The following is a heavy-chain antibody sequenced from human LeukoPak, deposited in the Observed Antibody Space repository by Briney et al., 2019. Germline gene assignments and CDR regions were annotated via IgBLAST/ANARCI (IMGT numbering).Heavy chain of an antibody. D-gene: IGHD7-27*01. CDR2: TYNSGNT. J-gene: IGHJ5*02. V-gene: IGHV4-59*01. CDR1: GGSISIYY. CDR3: ARDRDLGS. Sequence: SETLSLTRIVSGGSISIYYWSWVRQPPGKGLEWIGYTYNSGNTEYNPSLKRRVTISADTSKNQFSLKLTSVTAADTAVYYCARDRDLGSWGQGTLVTVSS.